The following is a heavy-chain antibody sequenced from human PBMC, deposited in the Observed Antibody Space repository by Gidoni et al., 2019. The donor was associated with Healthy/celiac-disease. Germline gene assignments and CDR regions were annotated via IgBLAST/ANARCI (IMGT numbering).Heavy chain of an antibody. CDR3: AKEMGGYCSSTSCYGGIDP. J-gene: IGHJ5*02. CDR1: GFTFSSYG. D-gene: IGHD2-2*01. Sequence: QVQLVESGGGVVQPGRSLRLSCAASGFTFSSYGMHWVRQAPGKGLEWVAVISDDGSNKYYADSVKGRFTISRDNSKNTLYLQMNSLRAEDTAVYYCAKEMGGYCSSTSCYGGIDPWGQGTLVTVSS. CDR2: ISDDGSNK. V-gene: IGHV3-30*18.